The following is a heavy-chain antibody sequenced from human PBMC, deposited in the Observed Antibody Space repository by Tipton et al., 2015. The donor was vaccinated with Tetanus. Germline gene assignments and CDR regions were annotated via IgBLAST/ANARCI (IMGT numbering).Heavy chain of an antibody. CDR1: GYTFTSYG. CDR2: ISAYNGNT. CDR3: ASREAYYYDSSGYYYDY. J-gene: IGHJ4*02. Sequence: QLVQSGAEVKKPGASVKVSCKASGYTFTSYGISWVRQAPGQGLEWMGWISAYNGNTNYAQKLQGRVTMTTDTSTSTAYMELRSLRSDDTAVFYCASREAYYYDSSGYYYDYWGQGTLVTVSS. D-gene: IGHD3-22*01. V-gene: IGHV1-18*04.